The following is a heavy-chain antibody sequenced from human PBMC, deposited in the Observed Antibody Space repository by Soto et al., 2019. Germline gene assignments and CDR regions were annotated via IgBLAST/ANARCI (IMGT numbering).Heavy chain of an antibody. CDR2: ISPKSGGT. V-gene: IGHV1-2*02. Sequence: QVQLVQSGAEVQKPGTSVKVSCKASGYTFSDYYLHWVRQAPGQGLEWMGWISPKSGGTHFAPKFEDRVTLTTDTSISTAFMEVSRLSSDDTAVYYCARGPRTQLWFPSVYWGQGTLVTVSS. CDR1: GYTFSDYY. D-gene: IGHD5-18*01. CDR3: ARGPRTQLWFPSVY. J-gene: IGHJ4*02.